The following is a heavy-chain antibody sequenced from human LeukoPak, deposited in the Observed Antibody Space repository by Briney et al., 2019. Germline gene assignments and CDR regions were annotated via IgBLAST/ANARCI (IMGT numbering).Heavy chain of an antibody. V-gene: IGHV3-23*01. CDR3: AKPISGGLAVTADWFHP. CDR2: INANSGTT. D-gene: IGHD6-19*01. CDR1: GFSFSTFD. Sequence: GGSLRLSCAASGFSFSTFDMNWVRQAPGKALEWVSTINANSGTTSYAASVRGRFTISRDNSKNTLYLQLNTLRADDTATYYCAKPISGGLAVTADWFHPWGQGTLVVVSS. J-gene: IGHJ5*01.